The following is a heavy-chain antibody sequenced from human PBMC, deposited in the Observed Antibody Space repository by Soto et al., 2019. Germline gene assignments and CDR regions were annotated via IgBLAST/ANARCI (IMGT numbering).Heavy chain of an antibody. V-gene: IGHV1-69*13. CDR1: GGTFSSYA. Sequence: GASVKVSCTASGGTFSSYAIIWVRQAPGQGLEWMGGIIPIFGTANYAQKFQGRVTITADESTSTAYMELSSLRSEDTAVYYCARGRYSYGRYYYYYGMDVWGQGTTVTVSS. CDR3: ARGRYSYGRYYYYYGMDV. CDR2: IIPIFGTA. J-gene: IGHJ6*02. D-gene: IGHD5-18*01.